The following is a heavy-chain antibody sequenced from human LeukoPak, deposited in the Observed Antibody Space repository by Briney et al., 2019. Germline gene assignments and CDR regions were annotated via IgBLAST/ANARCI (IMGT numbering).Heavy chain of an antibody. CDR1: GGSISSSSYY. CDR3: ARRSRTGGAVYFDY. D-gene: IGHD1-14*01. CDR2: IYYSGST. Sequence: SETLSHTCTVSGGSISSSSYYWGWIRQPPGKGLEWIGSIYYSGSTYYNPSLKSRVTISVDTSKNQFSLKLSSVTAADTAVYYCARRSRTGGAVYFDYWGQGTLVTVSS. J-gene: IGHJ4*02. V-gene: IGHV4-39*01.